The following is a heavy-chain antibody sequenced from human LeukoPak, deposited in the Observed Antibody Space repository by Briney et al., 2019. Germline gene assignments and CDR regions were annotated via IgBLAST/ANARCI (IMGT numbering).Heavy chain of an antibody. CDR3: ARHAVVPAAIQVNWFDP. D-gene: IGHD2-2*02. V-gene: IGHV4-39*01. CDR1: GGSISSSSYY. J-gene: IGHJ5*02. CDR2: IYYSGST. Sequence: SETLSLTCTVSGGSISSSSYYWGWIRQPPGKGLEWIGSIYYSGSTYYNPSLKSRVTISVDTSKNQFSLKLSSVTAADTAVYYCARHAVVPAAIQVNWFDPWGQGTLVTVSS.